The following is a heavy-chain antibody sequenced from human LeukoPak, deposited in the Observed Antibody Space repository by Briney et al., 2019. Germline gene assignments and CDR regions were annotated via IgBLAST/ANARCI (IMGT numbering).Heavy chain of an antibody. D-gene: IGHD3-9*01. Sequence: ASVKVSCKASGYTFTSYYMHWVRQAPGQGLEWMGIINPSGGSTSYAQKFQGRVTMTRDTSTSTVYMELSSLRSEDTAVYYCARAADLRYFDWLLASGWFDPWGQGTPVTVSS. J-gene: IGHJ5*02. CDR2: INPSGGST. CDR3: ARAADLRYFDWLLASGWFDP. CDR1: GYTFTSYY. V-gene: IGHV1-46*01.